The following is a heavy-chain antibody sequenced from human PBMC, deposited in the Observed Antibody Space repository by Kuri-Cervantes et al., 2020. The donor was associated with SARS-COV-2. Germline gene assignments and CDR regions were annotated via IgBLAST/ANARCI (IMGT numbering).Heavy chain of an antibody. D-gene: IGHD1-1*01. J-gene: IGHJ3*01. Sequence: GESLKISCSASGFTFNAYSMHWVRQAPGKGLEYVSAISSNGETTYYADSVKGRFIISRDNSKNTLFLQMSGLRAEDTAVYFCVTRGGSEAFDVWSQGTMVTVSS. CDR3: VTRGGSEAFDV. CDR2: ISSNGETT. V-gene: IGHV3-64D*06. CDR1: GFTFNAYS.